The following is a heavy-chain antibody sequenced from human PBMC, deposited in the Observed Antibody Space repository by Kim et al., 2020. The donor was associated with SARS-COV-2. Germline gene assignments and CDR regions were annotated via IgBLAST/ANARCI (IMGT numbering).Heavy chain of an antibody. Sequence: NPSLKSRVTISVDTSKNQFSLKQSSVTAADTAVYYCARKRSVAAAGTFDLWGRGTLVTVSS. D-gene: IGHD6-13*01. J-gene: IGHJ2*01. V-gene: IGHV4-59*01. CDR3: ARKRSVAAAGTFDL.